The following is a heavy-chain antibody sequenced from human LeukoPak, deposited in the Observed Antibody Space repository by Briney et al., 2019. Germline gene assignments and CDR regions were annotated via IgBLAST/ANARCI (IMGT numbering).Heavy chain of an antibody. CDR1: GGSFSGFY. D-gene: IGHD6-13*01. CDR3: ARMREIAATGISGGDY. Sequence: SETLSLTYAVYGGSFSGFYWSWIRQPPGKGLEWIGEIHHSGSTNYNPSLKSRVTISVDTSKNQFSLKPSSVTAADTAVYYCARMREIAATGISGGDYWGQGTLVTVSS. CDR2: IHHSGST. J-gene: IGHJ4*02. V-gene: IGHV4-34*01.